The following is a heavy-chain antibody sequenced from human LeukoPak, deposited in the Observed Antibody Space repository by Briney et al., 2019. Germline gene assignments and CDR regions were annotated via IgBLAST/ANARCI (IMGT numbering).Heavy chain of an antibody. CDR1: GFTFSSYG. CDR3: VKDNPLDY. CDR2: FSGSGGST. D-gene: IGHD1-14*01. V-gene: IGHV3-NL1*01. Sequence: GGSLRLSCAASGFTFSSYGMHWVRQAPGKGLECISGFSGSGGSTYYADSMKGRFTISRDNSKNTLYLHINSLRAEDTAVYYCVKDNPLDYWGQGTLVIVSS. J-gene: IGHJ4*02.